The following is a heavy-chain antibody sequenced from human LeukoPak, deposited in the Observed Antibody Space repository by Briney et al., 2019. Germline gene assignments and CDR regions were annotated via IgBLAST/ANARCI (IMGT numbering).Heavy chain of an antibody. Sequence: SETLSLTCAVYGGSFSGYYWSWIRQPPGKGLEWIGEINHSGSTNYNPSLKSRVTISVDTSKNQFPLKLSSVTAADTAVYYCARGQGDYGDYEGGGDYWGQGTLVTVSS. CDR1: GGSFSGYY. V-gene: IGHV4-34*01. CDR2: INHSGST. J-gene: IGHJ4*02. CDR3: ARGQGDYGDYEGGGDY. D-gene: IGHD4-17*01.